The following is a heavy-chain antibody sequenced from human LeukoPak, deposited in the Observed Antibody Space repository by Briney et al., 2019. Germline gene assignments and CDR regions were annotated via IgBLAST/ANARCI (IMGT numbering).Heavy chain of an antibody. V-gene: IGHV3-74*01. Sequence: GGSLRLSCAASGLTLNTYWMHWVRQAPGKGLVWVSRIASDGSSTTYADSVKGRFSISRDNAKNTLYLQMNSLRVEDTAVYYCARGRPHGNDYWGQGTLVTVSS. CDR2: IASDGSST. CDR3: ARGRPHGNDY. D-gene: IGHD4-23*01. J-gene: IGHJ4*02. CDR1: GLTLNTYW.